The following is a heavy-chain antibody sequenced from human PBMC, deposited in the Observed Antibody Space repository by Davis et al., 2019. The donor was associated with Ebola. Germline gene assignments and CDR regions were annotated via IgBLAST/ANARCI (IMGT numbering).Heavy chain of an antibody. CDR1: GFNLNGYD. D-gene: IGHD3-16*02. V-gene: IGHV3-48*02. Sequence: GESLKISCAASGFNLNGYDMNWVRQAPGKGLEWVSYISSNSRTTYYADSVKGRFTISRDNAKNSLYLEMSSLKNEDTAVYYCTTDPGMMITFGGVVAHYGMDVWGQGTTVTVSS. CDR2: ISSNSRTT. J-gene: IGHJ6*02. CDR3: TTDPGMMITFGGVVAHYGMDV.